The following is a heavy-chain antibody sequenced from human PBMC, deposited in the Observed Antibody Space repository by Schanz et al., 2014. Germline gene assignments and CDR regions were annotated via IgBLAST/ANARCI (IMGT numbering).Heavy chain of an antibody. V-gene: IGHV1-2*04. J-gene: IGHJ5*02. CDR1: GYTFSDSY. D-gene: IGHD6-25*01. Sequence: QEQLVQSGAEVRKPGASVKVSCKASGYTFSDSYVHWVRQAPGQGLEWMGWINPDSGDTNFAQKFQGWVTMTRDKSITTAYMELSSLASEDTAVYYCARGQRRTIGRPFGPWGQGTLVTVSS. CDR2: INPDSGDT. CDR3: ARGQRRTIGRPFGP.